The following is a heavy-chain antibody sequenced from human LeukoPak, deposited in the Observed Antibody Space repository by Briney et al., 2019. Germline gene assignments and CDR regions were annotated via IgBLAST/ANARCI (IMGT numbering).Heavy chain of an antibody. Sequence: PSETLSLTCTVSGGSISSYYWSWIRQPPGKGLEWVGHIFYIGSTNYNPSLKSQVTISIDTSKKQFSLKLSSVTAADTAVYYCARGHIAVAAHDDAFDIWGQGTMVTVSS. V-gene: IGHV4-59*01. J-gene: IGHJ3*02. CDR3: ARGHIAVAAHDDAFDI. CDR1: GGSISSYY. D-gene: IGHD6-19*01. CDR2: IFYIGST.